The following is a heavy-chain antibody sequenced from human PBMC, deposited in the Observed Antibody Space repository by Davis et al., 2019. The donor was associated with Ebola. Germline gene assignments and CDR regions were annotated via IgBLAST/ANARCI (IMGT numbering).Heavy chain of an antibody. CDR2: ISSSSSYI. D-gene: IGHD7-27*01. CDR3: ASVTGDKGNDDY. CDR1: GFTFSSYS. Sequence: GGSLRLSCAASGFTFSSYSMNWVCQAPGKGLEWVSSISSSSSYIYYADSVKGRFTISRDNAKNSLYLQMNSLRAEDTAVYYCASVTGDKGNDDYWGQGTLVTVSS. J-gene: IGHJ4*02. V-gene: IGHV3-21*01.